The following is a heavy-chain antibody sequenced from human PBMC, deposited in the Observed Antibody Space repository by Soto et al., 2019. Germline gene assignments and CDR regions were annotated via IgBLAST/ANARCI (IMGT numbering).Heavy chain of an antibody. CDR3: AKGPDRYYDFWSGYWHFDY. CDR1: GFTFSSYA. D-gene: IGHD3-3*01. Sequence: ESGGGLVQPGGSLRLSCAASGFTFSSYAMSWVRQAPGKGLEWVSAISGSGGSTYYADSVKGRFTISRDNSKNTLYLQMNSLRAEDTAVYYCAKGPDRYYDFWSGYWHFDYWGQGTLVTVSS. J-gene: IGHJ4*02. V-gene: IGHV3-23*01. CDR2: ISGSGGST.